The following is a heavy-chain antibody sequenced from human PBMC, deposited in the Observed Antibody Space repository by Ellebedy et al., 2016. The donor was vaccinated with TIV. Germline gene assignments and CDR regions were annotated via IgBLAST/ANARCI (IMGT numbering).Heavy chain of an antibody. CDR3: ARVSFDAFDA. D-gene: IGHD3-16*02. J-gene: IGHJ3*01. CDR1: GSSVSSHNNY. CDR2: IYYITNT. Sequence: MPSETLSLTCNVSGSSVSSHNNYWTWIRQPPGRGLEWIGYIYYITNTNYSPSLKSRVSLSLDTSKNQFFLNLRSVTAADTAVYYCARVSFDAFDAWGQGTLVTVSS. V-gene: IGHV4-61*01.